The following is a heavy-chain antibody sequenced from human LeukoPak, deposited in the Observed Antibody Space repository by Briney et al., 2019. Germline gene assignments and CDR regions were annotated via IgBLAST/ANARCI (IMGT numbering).Heavy chain of an antibody. V-gene: IGHV4-61*02. CDR1: GGSISSGSYY. Sequence: SETLSLTCTVSGGSISSGSYYWSWIRQPAGKGLEWIGRIYTSGSTNYNPSLKSRVTISVDTSKNQFSLKLSSMTAADTAVYYCARLYRLSSRVMDAFGIWGQGTMVTASS. D-gene: IGHD6-13*01. CDR2: IYTSGST. CDR3: ARLYRLSSRVMDAFGI. J-gene: IGHJ3*02.